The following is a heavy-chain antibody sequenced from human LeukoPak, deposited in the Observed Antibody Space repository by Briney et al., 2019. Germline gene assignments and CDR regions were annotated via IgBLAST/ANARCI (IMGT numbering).Heavy chain of an antibody. CDR3: AKDTNHYYQKYYFDY. CDR1: GFTFSNSA. J-gene: IGHJ4*02. CDR2: INSSGGST. V-gene: IGHV3-23*01. D-gene: IGHD1-14*01. Sequence: GRCLRLSPAASGFTFSNSAMSWDRQAPGKRLRWGSDINSSGGSTSYADSVKGRFTISRDNSKNTLYLQMNSLRAEDTAVYYCAKDTNHYYQKYYFDYWGQGTLVTVSS.